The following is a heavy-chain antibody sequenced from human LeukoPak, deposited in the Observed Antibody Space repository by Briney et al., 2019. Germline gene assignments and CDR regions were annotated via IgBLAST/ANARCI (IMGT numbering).Heavy chain of an antibody. CDR3: ARLLSIADAFDI. CDR1: GGSISSSSYY. V-gene: IGHV4-39*01. D-gene: IGHD2/OR15-2a*01. CDR2: IYYSGST. Sequence: PSETLSLTCTVSGGSISSSSYYSGWIRQPPGKGLEWIGSIYYSGSTYYNPSLKSRVTISVDTSKNQFSLKLSSVTAADTAIYYCARLLSIADAFDIWGQGTMVTVSS. J-gene: IGHJ3*02.